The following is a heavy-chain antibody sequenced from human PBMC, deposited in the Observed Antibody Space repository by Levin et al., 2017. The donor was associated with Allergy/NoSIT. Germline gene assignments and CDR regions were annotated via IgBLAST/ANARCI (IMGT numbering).Heavy chain of an antibody. CDR2: ISGSGGST. V-gene: IGHV3-23*01. Sequence: GGSLRLSCAASGFTFSTYAMSWVRQAPGKGLDWVSAISGSGGSTYYADSVKGRFTISRDNSKNTLYLQMNSLRAGDTAVYYCAKWVCGGDCYTSPIDYWGQGTLVTVSS. J-gene: IGHJ4*02. CDR1: GFTFSTYA. CDR3: AKWVCGGDCYTSPIDY. D-gene: IGHD2-21*02.